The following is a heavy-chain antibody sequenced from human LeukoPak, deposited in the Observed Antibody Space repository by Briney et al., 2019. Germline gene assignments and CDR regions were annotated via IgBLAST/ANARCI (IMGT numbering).Heavy chain of an antibody. CDR1: GFTVSSNS. CDR3: ARRAGAYTHPYDY. D-gene: IGHD3-16*01. V-gene: IGHV3-53*01. CDR2: IYSAGNT. J-gene: IGHJ4*02. Sequence: PGGSLRLSCTVSGFTVSSNSMSWVRQAPGKGLEWVSFIYSAGNTHYSDSVKGRFTISIDNSKNTLYLQMNSLGAEDTAVYYCARRAGAYTHPYDYWGQGTLVTVSS.